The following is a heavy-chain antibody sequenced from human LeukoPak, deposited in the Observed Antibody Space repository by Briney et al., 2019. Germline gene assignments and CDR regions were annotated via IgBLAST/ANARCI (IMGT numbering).Heavy chain of an antibody. CDR1: VYTFTGYY. D-gene: IGHD3-16*01. Sequence: ASVNVSCKASVYTFTGYYMHWVRQAPPQGREGMGWINPNSGGTNYAQKFQGRVTITRDTSISTAYMELGRLRSDDTAVYYCARVWGYAANLNYWGQGTLVTVSS. CDR2: INPNSGGT. V-gene: IGHV1-2*02. CDR3: ARVWGYAANLNY. J-gene: IGHJ4*02.